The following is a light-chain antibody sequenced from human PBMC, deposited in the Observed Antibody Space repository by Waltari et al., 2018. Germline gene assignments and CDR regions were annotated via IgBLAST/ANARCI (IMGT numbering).Light chain of an antibody. CDR3: QQYNSGTLT. CDR1: QSLNNW. J-gene: IGKJ4*01. Sequence: DIQLTQSPSTLSASVGDRVTITCRASQSLNNWLACYQQRPGKPPKSLIFKASNLASGVPSRFSGSGSGTEFTLTISSLQPDDFATYYCQQYNSGTLTFGGGTKVEIK. CDR2: KAS. V-gene: IGKV1-5*03.